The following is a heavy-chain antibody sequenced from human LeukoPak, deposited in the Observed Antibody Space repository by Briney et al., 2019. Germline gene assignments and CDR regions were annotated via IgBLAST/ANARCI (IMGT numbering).Heavy chain of an antibody. D-gene: IGHD2-8*01. Sequence: GGSLRLSCAASGFTFSSYAMSWVRQAPGKGLEWVSAISGSGDPYYADSVKGRFTISRDNSKNTLYLQMSSLRAEDTATYYCAKYTHDVCYTNWGQGTLVTVSS. V-gene: IGHV3-23*01. CDR3: AKYTHDVCYTN. J-gene: IGHJ4*02. CDR1: GFTFSSYA. CDR2: ISGSGDP.